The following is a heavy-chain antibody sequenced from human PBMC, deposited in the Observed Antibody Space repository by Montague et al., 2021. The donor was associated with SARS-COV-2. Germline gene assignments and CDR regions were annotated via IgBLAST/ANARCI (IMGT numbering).Heavy chain of an antibody. CDR3: ARGRRPAAVPGADPAGRALDV. CDR1: GGSFSNYY. V-gene: IGHV4-34*01. J-gene: IGHJ3*01. Sequence: SETLSLTCAISGGSFSNYYWSWIRQPPGKGLKWIGEVNQSGTTIYNPSVKSGVAISVDTSKNQIYLGLNSGTAADTAVYYCARGRRPAAVPGADPAGRALDVWGQGTMVTVSS. CDR2: VNQSGTT. D-gene: IGHD6-19*01.